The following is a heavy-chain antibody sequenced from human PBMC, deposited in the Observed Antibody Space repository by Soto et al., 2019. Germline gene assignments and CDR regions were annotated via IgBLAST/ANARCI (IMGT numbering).Heavy chain of an antibody. CDR3: ARDYTVAADPSSVILFDY. J-gene: IGHJ4*02. CDR1: GFTFKDYA. V-gene: IGHV3-23*01. D-gene: IGHD2-15*01. CDR2: IIANGGT. Sequence: AGGSLRLSCAASGFTFKDYAMSWVRQAPGKGLQWVSIIIANGGTFYADSVKGRFTISRDNSKNTVYLQMSSLRVEDTAIYYCARDYTVAADPSSVILFDYWGQGALVTVSS.